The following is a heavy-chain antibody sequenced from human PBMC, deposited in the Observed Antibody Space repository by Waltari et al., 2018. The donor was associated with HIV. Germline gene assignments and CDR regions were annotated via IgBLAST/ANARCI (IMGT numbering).Heavy chain of an antibody. J-gene: IGHJ4*02. V-gene: IGHV3-33*01. CDR3: ARDYNYAPDY. D-gene: IGHD5-18*01. CDR2: IYYDGSKK. CDR1: GFTFKNFA. Sequence: QVQLVESGGGVVQPGRSLRRACAASGFTFKNFAMNGVRQAPGKGLEWVGNIYYDGSKKFYGDSVRGRFTISRDNSKQILYLQMNSLRVEDTALYYCARDYNYAPDYWGQGTLVVVSS.